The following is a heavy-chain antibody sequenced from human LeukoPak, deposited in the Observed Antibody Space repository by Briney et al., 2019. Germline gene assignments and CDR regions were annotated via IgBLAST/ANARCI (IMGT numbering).Heavy chain of an antibody. J-gene: IGHJ2*01. CDR1: GFTFSSYA. CDR3: ASPRGYCSSTSCYAGDWYFDL. Sequence: GGSLRLSCAASGFTFSSYAMSWVRQAPGKGLEWVSAIRGSGGSTYYADSVKGRFTISRDNSKNTLYLQMNSLRAEDTAVYYCASPRGYCSSTSCYAGDWYFDLWGRGTLVTVSS. D-gene: IGHD2-2*01. V-gene: IGHV3-23*01. CDR2: IRGSGGST.